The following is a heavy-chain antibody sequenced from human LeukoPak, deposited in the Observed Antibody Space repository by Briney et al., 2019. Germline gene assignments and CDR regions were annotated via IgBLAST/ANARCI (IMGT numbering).Heavy chain of an antibody. D-gene: IGHD3-22*01. J-gene: IGHJ3*02. CDR1: GGTFSSYA. CDR3: ARERGGRYYYDSSGSTPDAFDI. Sequence: GASVTVSCKASGGTFSSYAISWVRQAPGQGLEWMGGIIPIFGTANYAQKFQGRVTITADKSTSTAYMELSSLRSEDTAVYYCARERGGRYYYDSSGSTPDAFDIWGQGTMVTVSS. CDR2: IIPIFGTA. V-gene: IGHV1-69*06.